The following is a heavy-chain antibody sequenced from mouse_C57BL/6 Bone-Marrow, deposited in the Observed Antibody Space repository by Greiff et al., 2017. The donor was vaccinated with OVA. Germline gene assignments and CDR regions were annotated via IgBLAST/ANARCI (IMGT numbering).Heavy chain of an antibody. CDR3: ARSGGGPYFDY. V-gene: IGHV1-52*01. CDR2: INPSDSDT. Sequence: QVQLQQPGAELVRPGSSVKLSCKASGYTFTSYWMHWVQQRPIQGLEWIGNINPSDSDTHYNQKLKDQATMTVDKSSSTAYLQLSSLTSEDSAVYYCARSGGGPYFDYWGQGTTLTVSA. J-gene: IGHJ2*01. D-gene: IGHD3-1*01. CDR1: GYTFTSYW.